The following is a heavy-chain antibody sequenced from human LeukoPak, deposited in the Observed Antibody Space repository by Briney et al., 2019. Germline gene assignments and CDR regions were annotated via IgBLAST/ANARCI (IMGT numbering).Heavy chain of an antibody. J-gene: IGHJ4*02. Sequence: GGSLRLSCAASGFTFSSYAMSGVRQAPGKGLEWVSAISGSGGRTYYADSVKGRFTISRDNSRDTLYLQMNSLRAEDTAVYYCAKGYYDYVWGSYYFDYWGQGTLVTVSS. CDR1: GFTFSSYA. V-gene: IGHV3-23*01. D-gene: IGHD3-16*01. CDR2: ISGSGGRT. CDR3: AKGYYDYVWGSYYFDY.